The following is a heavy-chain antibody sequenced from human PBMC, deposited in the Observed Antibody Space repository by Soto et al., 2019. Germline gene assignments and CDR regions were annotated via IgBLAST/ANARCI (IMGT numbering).Heavy chain of an antibody. CDR3: ARQQRITIFGVVRANWFDP. J-gene: IGHJ5*02. CDR1: GCSISSSSYY. D-gene: IGHD3-3*01. Sequence: SETLSLTCTVSGCSISSSSYYWGWIRQPPGKGLEWIGSIYYSGSTYYNPSLKSRVTISVDTSKNQFSLKLSSVTAADTAVYYCARQQRITIFGVVRANWFDPWGQGTLVTVSS. CDR2: IYYSGST. V-gene: IGHV4-39*01.